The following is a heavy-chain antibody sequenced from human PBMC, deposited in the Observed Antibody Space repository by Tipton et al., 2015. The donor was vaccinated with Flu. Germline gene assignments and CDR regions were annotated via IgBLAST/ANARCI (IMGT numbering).Heavy chain of an antibody. V-gene: IGHV4-34*01. CDR1: GGSFSGYY. CDR3: ARGPWGDSGSYDDAFDI. Sequence: TLSLTCAVYGGSFSGYYWSWIHQPPGKGLEWIGEINHSGSTNYNPSLKSRVTISVDTSKNQFSLKLSSVTAADTAVYYCARGPWGDSGSYDDAFDIWGQGTMVTVSS. CDR2: INHSGST. J-gene: IGHJ3*02. D-gene: IGHD1-26*01.